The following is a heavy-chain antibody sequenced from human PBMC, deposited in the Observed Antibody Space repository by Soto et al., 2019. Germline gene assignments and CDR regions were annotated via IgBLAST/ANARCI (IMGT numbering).Heavy chain of an antibody. CDR3: ARDDDGEPNAFDV. J-gene: IGHJ3*01. CDR2: IYGDGSKQ. Sequence: QVQLVESGGGVVQPGGSLRLSCEASGFNFSSYGIHWVRQAPGKGLEWVAIIYGDGSKQYYTDSVKGRFTISRDNAKNTLFLEMSVLRAEDTAVYYCARDDDGEPNAFDVWGQGTMVTVSS. V-gene: IGHV3-33*01. D-gene: IGHD3-10*01. CDR1: GFNFSSYG.